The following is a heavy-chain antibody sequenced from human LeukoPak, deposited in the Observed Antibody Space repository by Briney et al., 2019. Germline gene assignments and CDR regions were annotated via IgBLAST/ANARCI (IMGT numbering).Heavy chain of an antibody. D-gene: IGHD3-9*01. V-gene: IGHV3-23*01. J-gene: IGHJ4*02. CDR3: VKVDNGILTGYYAFDY. Sequence: GGSLRLSCAASGFTFSSYAMSWVRQAPGRELEWVSAMSGSGGSTYFADSVKGRFTISRDKSKNTLYLQVNSLRAEDTAVYYCVKVDNGILTGYYAFDYWGQGTLVTVSS. CDR1: GFTFSSYA. CDR2: MSGSGGST.